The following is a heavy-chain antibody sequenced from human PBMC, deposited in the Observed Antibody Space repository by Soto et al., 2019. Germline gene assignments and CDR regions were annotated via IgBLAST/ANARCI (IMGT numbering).Heavy chain of an antibody. CDR3: ARMILGYSSSWTSYYYYGMDV. Sequence: GASGRCSCKASGCSCTSCDMNGGRQSTGQGRGGMGWMNPKSGKTGYAQKLQGRVTMTRNTSIRTAYMELSSLRSEDTAVYYCARMILGYSSSWTSYYYYGMDVWGQGTKVTVSS. V-gene: IGHV1-8*01. CDR2: MNPKSGKT. D-gene: IGHD6-13*01. CDR1: GCSCTSCD. J-gene: IGHJ6*02.